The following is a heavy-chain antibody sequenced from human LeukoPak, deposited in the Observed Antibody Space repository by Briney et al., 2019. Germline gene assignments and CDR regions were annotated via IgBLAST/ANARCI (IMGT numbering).Heavy chain of an antibody. CDR2: IKSKTDGGTT. CDR3: TGHLSISNYGLH. J-gene: IGHJ4*02. D-gene: IGHD3-10*01. Sequence: GGSLRLSCAASGFTFSNAWMSWVRQAPGKGLEWVGRIKSKTDGGTTDYAAPVKGRFTISRDDSKNTLYLQMNSLKTEDTAVYYCTGHLSISNYGLHWGQGTLVTVSS. V-gene: IGHV3-15*01. CDR1: GFTFSNAW.